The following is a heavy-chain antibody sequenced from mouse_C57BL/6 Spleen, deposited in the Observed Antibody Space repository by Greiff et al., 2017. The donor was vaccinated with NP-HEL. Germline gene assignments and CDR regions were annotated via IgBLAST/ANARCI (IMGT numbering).Heavy chain of an antibody. Sequence: VQLQQSGAELARPGASVKMSCKASGYTFTSYTMHWVKQRPGQGLEWIGYINPSSGYTKYNQKFKDKATLTADKSSSTAYMQLSILTSEDSAVYYCARANYDYDWFAYWGQGTLVTVSA. CDR3: ARANYDYDWFAY. D-gene: IGHD2-4*01. CDR2: INPSSGYT. CDR1: GYTFTSYT. V-gene: IGHV1-4*01. J-gene: IGHJ3*01.